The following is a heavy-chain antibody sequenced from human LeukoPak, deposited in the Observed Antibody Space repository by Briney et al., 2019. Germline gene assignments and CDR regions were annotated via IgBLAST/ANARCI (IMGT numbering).Heavy chain of an antibody. Sequence: SETLSLTCTVSGGSISTLYWSWIRQPPGKGLEWIGYIYYPGITNYNPSLKSRVTISVDTSKNQFSLKLSSVTAADTAVYYCARGITTGVETTISFDSWGQGTLVTVSS. CDR1: GGSISTLY. CDR2: IYYPGIT. J-gene: IGHJ4*02. V-gene: IGHV4-59*08. CDR3: ARGITTGVETTISFDS. D-gene: IGHD3-22*01.